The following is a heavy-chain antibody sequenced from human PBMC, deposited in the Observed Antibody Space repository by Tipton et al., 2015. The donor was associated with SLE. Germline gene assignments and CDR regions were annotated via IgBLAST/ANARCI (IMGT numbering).Heavy chain of an antibody. D-gene: IGHD6-19*01. V-gene: IGHV4-34*01. CDR2: INHSGST. Sequence: TLSLTCAVYGGSFSGYYWSWIRQPPGKGLEWIGEINHSGSTNYNPSLKSRVTISVDTPKNQFSLKLSSVTAADTAVYYCARGSIAVAGPFFDYWGQGTLVTVSS. J-gene: IGHJ4*02. CDR1: GGSFSGYY. CDR3: ARGSIAVAGPFFDY.